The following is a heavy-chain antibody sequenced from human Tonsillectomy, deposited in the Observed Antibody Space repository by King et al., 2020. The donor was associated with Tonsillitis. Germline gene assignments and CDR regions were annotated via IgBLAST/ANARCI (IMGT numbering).Heavy chain of an antibody. CDR3: ARGNYYDSSESSY. J-gene: IGHJ4*02. CDR2: ISYDGSNK. V-gene: IGHV3-30*04. Sequence: QVQLVESGGGVVQPGRSLRLSCAASGFTFSSYAMHWVRQAPGKGLEWVAVISYDGSNKYYADSVKGRFTISRDNSKHTLYLQMNSLRAEDTAMYYCARGNYYDSSESSYWGQGTLVTVSS. CDR1: GFTFSSYA. D-gene: IGHD3-22*01.